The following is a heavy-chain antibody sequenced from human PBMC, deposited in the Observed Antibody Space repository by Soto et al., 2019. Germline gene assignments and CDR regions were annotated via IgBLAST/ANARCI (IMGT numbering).Heavy chain of an antibody. CDR2: IYYSGST. J-gene: IGHJ5*02. Sequence: PSETLSFTCTVSGGSISSGDYHFSCMREPPWKGLELIGYIYYSGSTDYNPSLKSRVIISVDTFKNQFSVKLSSVTAADTAVYYCARDSSGYYGSGSYNWFDPWGQGTLVTVSS. CDR3: ARDSSGYYGSGSYNWFDP. D-gene: IGHD3-10*01. CDR1: GGSISSGDYH. V-gene: IGHV4-30-4*01.